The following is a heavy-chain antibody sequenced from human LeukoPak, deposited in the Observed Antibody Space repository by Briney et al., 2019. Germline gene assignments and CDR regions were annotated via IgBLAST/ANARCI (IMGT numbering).Heavy chain of an antibody. CDR2: IIPIFGTA. CDR1: GGTFSSYA. D-gene: IGHD3-3*01. V-gene: IGHV1-69*01. CDR3: ARMGEYYDFWSGWSGYYFDY. Sequence: SVKVSCKASGGTFSSYAISWVRQAPGQGLEWMGGIIPIFGTANYAQKFQGRVTVTADESTSTAYMELSSLRSEDTAVYYCARMGEYYDFWSGWSGYYFDYWGQGTLVTVSS. J-gene: IGHJ4*02.